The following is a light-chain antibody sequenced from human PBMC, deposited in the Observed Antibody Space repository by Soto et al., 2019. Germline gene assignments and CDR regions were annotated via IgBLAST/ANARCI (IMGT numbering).Light chain of an antibody. Sequence: EIGMTQSPAMLSVSPGERATLSCRASQNVNNRLAWYQQKAGEPPRLLIYGAFTRATGIPARFSGSGSGPEFTLTISSRQSEDFAVYYCQHFNSWPLLFGQGTKVESK. CDR2: GAF. CDR3: QHFNSWPLL. J-gene: IGKJ1*01. CDR1: QNVNNR. V-gene: IGKV3-15*01.